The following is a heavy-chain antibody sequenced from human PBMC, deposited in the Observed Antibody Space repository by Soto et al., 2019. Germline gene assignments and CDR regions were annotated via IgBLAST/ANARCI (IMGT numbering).Heavy chain of an antibody. Sequence: SETLSLTCTVSGGSISSYYWSWIRQPPGKGLEWIGYIYYSGSTNYNPSLKSRVTISVDTSKNQFSLKLSSVTAADTAVYYCARFQLEADVFDIWGQGTMVTGSS. CDR2: IYYSGST. J-gene: IGHJ3*02. V-gene: IGHV4-59*01. CDR1: GGSISSYY. D-gene: IGHD1-1*01. CDR3: ARFQLEADVFDI.